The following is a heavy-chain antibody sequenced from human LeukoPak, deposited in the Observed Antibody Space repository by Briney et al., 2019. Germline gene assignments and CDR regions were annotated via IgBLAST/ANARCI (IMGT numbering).Heavy chain of an antibody. V-gene: IGHV1-69*05. CDR1: GGTFSSYA. Sequence: GASVKVSCKASGGTFSSYAISWVRQAPGQGLEWMGRIIPIFGTANYAQKFQGRVTITTDESTSTAYMELSSLRSEDTAVYYCARGRVVGATSFDYWGQGTLVTVSS. D-gene: IGHD1-26*01. J-gene: IGHJ4*02. CDR3: ARGRVVGATSFDY. CDR2: IIPIFGTA.